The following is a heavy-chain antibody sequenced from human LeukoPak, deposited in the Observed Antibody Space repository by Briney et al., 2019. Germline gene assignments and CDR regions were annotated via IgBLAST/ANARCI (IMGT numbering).Heavy chain of an antibody. CDR1: GGTFSSYA. J-gene: IGHJ6*04. V-gene: IGHV1-69*06. D-gene: IGHD2-15*01. Sequence: SVKVSCKASGGTFSSYAISWVRQAPGQGLEWMGGIIPIFGTANYAQKFQGRVTITADKSTSTAYMELSSLRSEGTAVYYCARGVVAATLMEYYYYGMDVWGKGTTVTVSS. CDR3: ARGVVAATLMEYYYYGMDV. CDR2: IIPIFGTA.